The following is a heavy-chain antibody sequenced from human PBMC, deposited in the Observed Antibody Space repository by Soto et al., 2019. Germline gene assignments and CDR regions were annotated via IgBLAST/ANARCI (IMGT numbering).Heavy chain of an antibody. V-gene: IGHV4-34*01. CDR2: INHSGST. CDR3: ARAREGTAVDDAFDI. Sequence: SETLSLTCAVYGGSFSGYYWSWIRQPPGKGLEWIGEINHSGSTNYNPSLKSRVTISVDTSKNQFSLKLSSVTAADTAVYYCARAREGTAVDDAFDIWGQGTMVTVSS. D-gene: IGHD6-13*01. CDR1: GGSFSGYY. J-gene: IGHJ3*02.